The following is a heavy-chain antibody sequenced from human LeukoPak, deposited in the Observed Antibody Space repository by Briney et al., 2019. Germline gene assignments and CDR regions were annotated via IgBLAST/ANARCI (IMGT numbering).Heavy chain of an antibody. Sequence: SETLSLTCSVSGYSISRAYHWGWIRQPPGKGLKWIGTTYHSGRTYYNPSLQSRVTISLDTSRNQFSLKLNSVTAADTAVYYCAKSNGYGLVDIWGQGTMVTVSS. CDR2: TYHSGRT. D-gene: IGHD3-10*01. CDR3: AKSNGYGLVDI. CDR1: GYSISRAYH. V-gene: IGHV4-38-2*02. J-gene: IGHJ3*02.